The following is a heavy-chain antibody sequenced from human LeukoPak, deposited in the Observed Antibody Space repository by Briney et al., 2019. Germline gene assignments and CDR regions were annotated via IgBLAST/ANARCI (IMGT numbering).Heavy chain of an antibody. V-gene: IGHV3-48*02. J-gene: IGHJ4*02. Sequence: GGSLRLSCAASGFTFSTYNMNWVRQAPGKGLEWVSFISSGSRIIYYADSVKGRFTVSRDNAKNSLYLQMNSLRDEDTAVYYCARNPAGIGDYWGQGTLVTVPP. D-gene: IGHD1-26*01. CDR1: GFTFSTYN. CDR3: ARNPAGIGDY. CDR2: ISSGSRII.